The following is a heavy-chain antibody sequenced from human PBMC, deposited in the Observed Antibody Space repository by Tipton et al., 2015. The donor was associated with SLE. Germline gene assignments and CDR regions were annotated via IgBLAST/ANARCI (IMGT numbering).Heavy chain of an antibody. V-gene: IGHV4-61*09. D-gene: IGHD5-12*01. CDR2: ISTSGTI. CDR3: AGARWSGYEKSFDI. CDR1: GCSLTYSPSY. J-gene: IGHJ3*02. Sequence: TLSLTCTVYGCSLTYSPSYLSWIRQPAGKGLEYIGHISTSGTIDYNPSLKSRVAISLDTSKNQFSLKLSSVTAADTAVYYCAGARWSGYEKSFDIWGQGTTVTVSS.